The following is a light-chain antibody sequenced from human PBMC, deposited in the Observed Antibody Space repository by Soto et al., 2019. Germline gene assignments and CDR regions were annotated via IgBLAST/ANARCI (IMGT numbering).Light chain of an antibody. CDR2: RNN. CDR1: SSNIGSNY. J-gene: IGLJ3*02. V-gene: IGLV1-47*01. Sequence: QSVLTQPPSASGTPRQRVTISCSGSSSNIGSNYVYWYQQLPGTAPKLLIYRNNQRPSGSPDRFSGSKSGTSASLAISGLRSEDDADYYCAAWDDSLSGVVFGGGTKLTVL. CDR3: AAWDDSLSGVV.